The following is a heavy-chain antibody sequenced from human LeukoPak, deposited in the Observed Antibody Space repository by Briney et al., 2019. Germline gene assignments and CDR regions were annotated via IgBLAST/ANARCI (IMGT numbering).Heavy chain of an antibody. Sequence: PSETLSLTCAAYGVSFSGYYWSWLRQPPGKGLEWIGEINHSGSTNYNPSLKSRVTISVDTSKNQFSLKLSSVTAADTAVYYCARDRYSSSCIDPWGQGTLVTV. J-gene: IGHJ5*02. V-gene: IGHV4-34*01. CDR3: ARDRYSSSCIDP. D-gene: IGHD6-13*01. CDR2: INHSGST. CDR1: GVSFSGYY.